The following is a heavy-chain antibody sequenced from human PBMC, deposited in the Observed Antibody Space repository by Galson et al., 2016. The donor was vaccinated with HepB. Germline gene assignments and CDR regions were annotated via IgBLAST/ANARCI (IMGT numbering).Heavy chain of an antibody. CDR1: GFTFSNNG. J-gene: IGHJ4*02. D-gene: IGHD2-15*01. CDR2: FGVSVNT. Sequence: SLRLSCATSGFTFSNNGMSWVRQAPGRGLEWVSTFGVSVNTYHADSVKGRFTISRDNSKNTLWLQMNSLRAEDTAVYYCAKRSSGGQYYFDYWGQGTLVTVSS. CDR3: AKRSSGGQYYFDY. V-gene: IGHV3-23*01.